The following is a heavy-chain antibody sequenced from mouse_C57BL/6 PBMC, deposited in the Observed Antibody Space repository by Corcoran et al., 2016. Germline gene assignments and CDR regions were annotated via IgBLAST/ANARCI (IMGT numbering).Heavy chain of an antibody. CDR3: ATLVAQSYAMDY. Sequence: EVQLQQSGPELVKPGASVKISCKASGYTFTDYYMNWVKQSHGKSLEWIGDINPNNGGTSYNQKFKGKATLTVDKSSSTAYMELRSLTSEDSAVYYCATLVAQSYAMDYWGQGTSVTVSS. D-gene: IGHD3-2*02. V-gene: IGHV1-26*01. J-gene: IGHJ4*01. CDR1: GYTFTDYY. CDR2: INPNNGGT.